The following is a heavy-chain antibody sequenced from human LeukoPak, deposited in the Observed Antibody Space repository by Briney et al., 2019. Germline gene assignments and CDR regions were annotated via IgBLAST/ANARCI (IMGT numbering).Heavy chain of an antibody. CDR2: ISGSGGST. Sequence: GGSLRLSCAASGFTFSGYAMSWVRQAPGKGLEWVSAISGSGGSTYYADSVKGRFTISRDNFKNTLYLQMNSLRAEDTAVYYCAKGPGGLGTIVATSYWGQGTLVTVSS. D-gene: IGHD5-12*01. V-gene: IGHV3-23*01. CDR1: GFTFSGYA. CDR3: AKGPGGLGTIVATSY. J-gene: IGHJ4*02.